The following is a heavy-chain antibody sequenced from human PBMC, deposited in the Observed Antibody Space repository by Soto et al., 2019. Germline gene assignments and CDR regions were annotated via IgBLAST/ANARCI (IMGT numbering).Heavy chain of an antibody. J-gene: IGHJ4*02. CDR3: ARGPRIMPTVTTLAY. Sequence: PGGSLRLSCAASRFTFSNFAMHWVRQAPGKGLEWVAAISYDGSNKYYADSVKGRFTISRDNIKNTLYLQMSSPRAEDTAMYYCARGPRIMPTVTTLAYWGQGTLVTVSS. CDR1: RFTFSNFA. V-gene: IGHV3-30-3*01. CDR2: ISYDGSNK. D-gene: IGHD4-17*01.